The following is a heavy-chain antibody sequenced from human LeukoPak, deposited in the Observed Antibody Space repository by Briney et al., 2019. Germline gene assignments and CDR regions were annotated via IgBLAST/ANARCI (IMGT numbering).Heavy chain of an antibody. CDR1: GFTFSSYS. CDR2: ISSSSSTI. D-gene: IGHD2-2*02. V-gene: IGHV3-48*01. J-gene: IGHJ4*02. Sequence: GGSLRLSCAASGFTFSSYSMNWVRQAPGKGLEWVSYISSSSSTIYYADSVKGRFTISRDNAKNSLYLQMNSLRSEDTAVYYCATRGSYCSSTSCYNYFDYWGQGTLVTVSS. CDR3: ATRGSYCSSTSCYNYFDY.